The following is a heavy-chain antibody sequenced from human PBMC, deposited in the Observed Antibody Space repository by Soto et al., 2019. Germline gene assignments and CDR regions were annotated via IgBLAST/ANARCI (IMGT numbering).Heavy chain of an antibody. CDR1: GGSIRSSSNY. J-gene: IGHJ5*02. Sequence: SETLSLTCTVSGGSIRSSSNYWGWIRLPPGKGLEWIGGIYYSGTTSYNPSLKSRVTISVDTSKNQFSLILSSVTAADTAVYHCARRYCSGSYYNFGWFDPWGQGAQVTVYS. V-gene: IGHV4-39*01. CDR2: IYYSGTT. D-gene: IGHD3-10*01. CDR3: ARRYCSGSYYNFGWFDP.